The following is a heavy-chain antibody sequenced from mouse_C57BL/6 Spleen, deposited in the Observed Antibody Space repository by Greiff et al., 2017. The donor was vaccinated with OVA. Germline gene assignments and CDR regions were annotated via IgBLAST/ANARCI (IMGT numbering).Heavy chain of an antibody. CDR1: GFSLTSYG. CDR2: IWGVGST. J-gene: IGHJ1*03. D-gene: IGHD1-1*01. CDR3: ARGSSERYFDV. V-gene: IGHV2-6*01. Sequence: VQVVESGPGLVAPSQSLSITCTVSGFSLTSYGVDWVRQSPGKGLEWLGVIWGVGSTNYNSALKSRLSISKDNSKSQVFLKMNSLQTDDTAMYYCARGSSERYFDVWGTGTTVTVSS.